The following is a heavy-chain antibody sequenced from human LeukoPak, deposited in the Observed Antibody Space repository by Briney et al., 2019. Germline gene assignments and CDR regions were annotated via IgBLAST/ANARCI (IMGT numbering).Heavy chain of an antibody. CDR1: GFSVSSNY. J-gene: IGHJ4*02. CDR2: IYSGGST. Sequence: GGSLRLSCAASGFSVSSNYMSWVRLAPGKGLEWVSVIYSGGSTYYADSVKGRFTISRDNSKNTLYLQMNSLRAEDTAVYYCAREGFWSGSSLDYWGQGTLVTVSS. V-gene: IGHV3-66*02. CDR3: AREGFWSGSSLDY. D-gene: IGHD3-3*01.